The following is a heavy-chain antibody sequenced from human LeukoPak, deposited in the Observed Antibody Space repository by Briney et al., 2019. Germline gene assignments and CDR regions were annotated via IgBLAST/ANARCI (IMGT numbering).Heavy chain of an antibody. CDR3: ARGGIQVSGIDEFDY. J-gene: IGHJ4*02. CDR2: IGIRGDT. V-gene: IGHV3-13*01. D-gene: IGHD6-19*01. CDR1: GFTFIDYD. Sequence: GGSLRLSCAASGFTFIDYDMHWVRQVIGKGLGWASAIGIRGDTHYSGSVKGRFTISRENAESSLYLQMNSLRAEDTAVYYCARGGIQVSGIDEFDYWGQGTLVTVSS.